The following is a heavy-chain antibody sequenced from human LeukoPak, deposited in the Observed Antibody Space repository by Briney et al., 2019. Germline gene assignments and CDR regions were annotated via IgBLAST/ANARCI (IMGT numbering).Heavy chain of an antibody. CDR3: ARDLGYSGYVGAFDI. V-gene: IGHV1-2*02. CDR1: GYTFTGYY. D-gene: IGHD5-12*01. J-gene: IGHJ3*02. CDR2: INPNSGGT. Sequence: ASVTVSFKASGYTFTGYYMHWVRPAPGQGLAWMGWINPNSGGTNYAQKFQGRVTMTRDTSISTAYMELSRLRSDDTAVYYCARDLGYSGYVGAFDIWGQGTMVTVSS.